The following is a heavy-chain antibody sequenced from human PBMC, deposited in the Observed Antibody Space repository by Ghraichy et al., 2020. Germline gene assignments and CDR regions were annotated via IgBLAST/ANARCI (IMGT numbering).Heavy chain of an antibody. CDR2: ISSSSSYI. CDR1: GFTFSSYS. V-gene: IGHV3-21*01. J-gene: IGHJ4*02. CDR3: ATYYYDTGGYFEPPYYFDY. D-gene: IGHD3-22*01. Sequence: GGSLRLSCAASGFTFSSYSINWVRQAPGKGLEWVSSISSSSSYIYYADSVKGRFTISRDNAKNSLYLQMNSLRAEDTAVYYCATYYYDTGGYFEPPYYFDYWGQGTLVTVSS.